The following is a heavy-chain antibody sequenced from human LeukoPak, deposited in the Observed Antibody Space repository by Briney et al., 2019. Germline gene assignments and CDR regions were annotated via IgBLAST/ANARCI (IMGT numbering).Heavy chain of an antibody. CDR3: ARRAGAYSHPYDY. J-gene: IGHJ4*02. Sequence: AGSSLRLSCTVSGFTLSSNSMSWVRQAPGQGLAGAACIYSDNTHYSDPVNGRFTISRDNSKNTLYLQMNSLRAEDTVVYYCARRAGAYSHPYDYWGQGTLVTVSS. D-gene: IGHD4/OR15-4a*01. CDR1: GFTLSSNS. V-gene: IGHV3-53*01. CDR2: IYSDNT.